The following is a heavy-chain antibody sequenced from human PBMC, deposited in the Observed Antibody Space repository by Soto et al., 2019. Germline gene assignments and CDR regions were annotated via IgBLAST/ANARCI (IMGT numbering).Heavy chain of an antibody. CDR2: IIPIFGTA. D-gene: IGHD3-10*01. V-gene: IGHV1-69*01. CDR1: GGTFSSYA. Sequence: QVQLVQSGAEVKKPGSSVKVSCKASGGTFSSYAISWVRQAPGQGLEWMGGIIPIFGTANYAQKFQGRVTITAEESTSTAYMDLSKLQSEVTAVYYCAGDQGKVTRVTMVRGGGYGMDVWGQGTTVTVSS. J-gene: IGHJ6*02. CDR3: AGDQGKVTRVTMVRGGGYGMDV.